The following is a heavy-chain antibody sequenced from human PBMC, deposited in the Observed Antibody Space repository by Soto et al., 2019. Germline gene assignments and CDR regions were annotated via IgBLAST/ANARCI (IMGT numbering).Heavy chain of an antibody. V-gene: IGHV4-31*03. Sequence: SETLSLTCTVSGGSISSGGYYWSWIRQHPGKGLEWIGYIYYSGSTYYNPSLKSRVTISVDTSKNQFSLKLSSVTAADTAVYYCAREGYCSGGSCLPRRIRNAFDIWGQGTMVTVSS. J-gene: IGHJ3*02. D-gene: IGHD2-15*01. CDR1: GGSISSGGYY. CDR2: IYYSGST. CDR3: AREGYCSGGSCLPRRIRNAFDI.